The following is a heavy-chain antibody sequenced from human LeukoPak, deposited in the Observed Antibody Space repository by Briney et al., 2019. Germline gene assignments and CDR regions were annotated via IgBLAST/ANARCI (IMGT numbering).Heavy chain of an antibody. CDR2: IYTSGST. CDR1: GGSISSYY. Sequence: PSETLSLTCTVSGGSISSYYWSWIRQPAGKGLEWIGRIYTSGSTNYNPSLKSRVTISVDTSKNQFSLKLSSVTAADTAVYYCARGQQPVRGVTPFDYWGQGTLVTVSS. CDR3: ARGQQPVRGVTPFDY. D-gene: IGHD3-10*01. V-gene: IGHV4-4*07. J-gene: IGHJ4*02.